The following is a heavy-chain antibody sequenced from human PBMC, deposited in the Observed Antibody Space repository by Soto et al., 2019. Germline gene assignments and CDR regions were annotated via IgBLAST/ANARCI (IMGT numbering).Heavy chain of an antibody. Sequence: QVQLVQSGAEVKKPGASVKVSCKASGYTFTSYGISWVRQAPGQGLEWMGWSNAYNGNTNYAQNLQGRLNMTTDTATRKGYMELRSMRSDDTAVYYCARDWFGVDYWGQGTLVTVSS. J-gene: IGHJ4*02. CDR2: SNAYNGNT. D-gene: IGHD3-3*01. V-gene: IGHV1-18*01. CDR1: GYTFTSYG. CDR3: ARDWFGVDY.